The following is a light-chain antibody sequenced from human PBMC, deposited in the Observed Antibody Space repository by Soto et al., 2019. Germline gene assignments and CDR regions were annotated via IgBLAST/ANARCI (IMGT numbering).Light chain of an antibody. J-gene: IGKJ1*01. CDR3: QHSFTGPWT. CDR2: TTS. Sequence: DIQMTQSPSSLSASVGDRVTVTCRASQSISTFLNWYQQKPGKAPNLLIYTTSTLHGGVPSRFSGSGSGTAFTLTTSSLQPEDFATDYCQHSFTGPWTFGQGTRVESK. CDR1: QSISTF. V-gene: IGKV1-39*01.